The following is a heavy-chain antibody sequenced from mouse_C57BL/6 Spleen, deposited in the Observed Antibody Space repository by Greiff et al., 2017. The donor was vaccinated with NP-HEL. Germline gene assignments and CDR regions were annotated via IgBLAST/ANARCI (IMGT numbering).Heavy chain of an antibody. CDR2: IDPNSGGT. D-gene: IGHD1-1*01. CDR3: ARGPIATVVALHWYFDV. V-gene: IGHV1-72*01. Sequence: VQLQQPGAELVKPGASVKLSCKASGYTFTSYWMHWVKQRPGRGLEWIGMIDPNSGGTKYNEKFKSKATLTVDKSSSTAYMQLSSLTSEDSAVYYCARGPIATVVALHWYFDVWGTGTTVTVSS. J-gene: IGHJ1*03. CDR1: GYTFTSYW.